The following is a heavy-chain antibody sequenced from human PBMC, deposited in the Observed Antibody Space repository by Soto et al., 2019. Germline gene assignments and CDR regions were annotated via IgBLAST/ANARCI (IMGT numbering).Heavy chain of an antibody. CDR1: GYTFTSYS. J-gene: IGHJ4*01. D-gene: IGHD3-10*01. V-gene: IGHV1-18*01. Sequence: GASVKVSCKASGYTFTSYSFSWVRQAPGQGFEWMGWISSHNGKTKYAQKVQGRVTMTTDTSTSTAYMELRDLRSDDTAVYYCARYPQLFWFGEVKSPLYQFWGHGSLVTVSS. CDR2: ISSHNGKT. CDR3: ARYPQLFWFGEVKSPLYQF.